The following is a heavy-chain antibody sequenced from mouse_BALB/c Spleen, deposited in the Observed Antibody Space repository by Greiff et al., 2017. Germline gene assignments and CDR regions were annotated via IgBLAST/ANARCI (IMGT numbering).Heavy chain of an antibody. V-gene: IGHV3-8*02. CDR2: ISYSGST. J-gene: IGHJ2*01. CDR1: GDSITSGY. Sequence: VQLKESGPSLVKPSQTLSLTCSVTGDSITSGYWNWIRKFPGNKLEYMGYISYSGSTYYNPSLKSRISITRDTSKNQYYLQLNSVTTEDTATYYCARVYYGSSWGLYWGQGTTLTVSA. CDR3: ARVYYGSSWGLY. D-gene: IGHD1-1*01.